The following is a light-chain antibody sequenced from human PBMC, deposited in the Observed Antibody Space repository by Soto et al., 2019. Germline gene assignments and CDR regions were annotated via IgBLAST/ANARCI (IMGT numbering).Light chain of an antibody. CDR1: QSVSSY. CDR2: DAS. J-gene: IGKJ2*02. V-gene: IGKV3-11*01. CDR3: QQRSNWAPRT. Sequence: EIVLTQSPATLSLSPGERATLSCRASQSVSSYLAWYQQKPGQAPRLLIYDASNRATGIPARFSGSGSGTDFTLTISSLXXXXXXXXXCQQRSNWAPRTFGQGTK.